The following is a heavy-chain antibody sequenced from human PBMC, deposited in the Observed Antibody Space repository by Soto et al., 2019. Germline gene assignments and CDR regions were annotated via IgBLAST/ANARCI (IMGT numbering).Heavy chain of an antibody. Sequence: PSETLSLTCSVSGDSINSDKYYWGWIRQPPGKGLEWIGSIYFRGNTYYNPSLQTRVTISLDKSKSQFSLKLNSVTAADSAVYFCARLEGLATISYYFYFWGQGALVTVSS. D-gene: IGHD3-9*01. CDR2: IYFRGNT. CDR3: ARLEGLATISYYFYF. CDR1: GDSINSDKYY. J-gene: IGHJ4*02. V-gene: IGHV4-39*01.